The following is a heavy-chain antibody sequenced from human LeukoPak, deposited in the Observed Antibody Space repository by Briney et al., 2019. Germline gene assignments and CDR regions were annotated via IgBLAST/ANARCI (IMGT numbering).Heavy chain of an antibody. CDR3: ARASGMVRGVIIN. J-gene: IGHJ4*02. CDR2: INPNTGST. Sequence: ASVKVSCKASGYTFTGYYIHWVRQAPGQGLEWMGWINPNTGSTNYAQKFQGRVTMTRDTSISTAYMELSRLRSDDTAVYYCARASGMVRGVIINWGQGTLVTVSS. D-gene: IGHD3-10*01. V-gene: IGHV1-2*02. CDR1: GYTFTGYY.